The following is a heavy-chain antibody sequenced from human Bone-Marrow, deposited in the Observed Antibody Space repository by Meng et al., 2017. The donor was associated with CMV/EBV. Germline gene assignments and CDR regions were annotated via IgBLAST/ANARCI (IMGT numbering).Heavy chain of an antibody. D-gene: IGHD6-19*01. CDR2: IYYSGST. Sequence: GSLRLSCTVSGGSISSSSYYWGWIRQPPGKGLEWIGSIYYSGSTYYNPSLKSRVTISVDTSKNQFSLKLSSVTAADTAVYYWAREKRQWLADDAFDIWSQGTMVTFSS. V-gene: IGHV4-39*07. CDR3: AREKRQWLADDAFDI. J-gene: IGHJ3*02. CDR1: GGSISSSSYY.